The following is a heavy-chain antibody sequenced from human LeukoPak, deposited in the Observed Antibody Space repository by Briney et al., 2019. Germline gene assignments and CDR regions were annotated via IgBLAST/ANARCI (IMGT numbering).Heavy chain of an antibody. CDR2: IYYSGST. Sequence: MSSETLSLTCTVSGGSISSYYWSWIRQPPGKGLEWIGYIYYSGSTNYNPSLKSRVTISVDTSKNQFSLKLSSVTAADTAVYYCARDSPNYDFWSGYYSANYGMDVWGQGTTVTVSS. CDR1: GGSISSYY. CDR3: ARDSPNYDFWSGYYSANYGMDV. D-gene: IGHD3-3*01. J-gene: IGHJ6*02. V-gene: IGHV4-59*01.